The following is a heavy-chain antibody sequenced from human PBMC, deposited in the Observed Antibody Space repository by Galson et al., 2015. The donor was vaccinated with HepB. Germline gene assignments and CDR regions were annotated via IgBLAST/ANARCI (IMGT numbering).Heavy chain of an antibody. J-gene: IGHJ4*02. V-gene: IGHV7-4-1*02. CDR2: INTNTGNP. D-gene: IGHD3-22*01. CDR3: ARDSDSSGHYYEDYFDF. Sequence: SVKVSCKASGYTFSSFIINWVRQAPGQGLEWMGWINTNTGNPTYAQGFTGRFVFSLDTSVSTAFLQISSLEPEDTAVYYCARDSDSSGHYYEDYFDFWGQGTLVTVSS. CDR1: GYTFSSFI.